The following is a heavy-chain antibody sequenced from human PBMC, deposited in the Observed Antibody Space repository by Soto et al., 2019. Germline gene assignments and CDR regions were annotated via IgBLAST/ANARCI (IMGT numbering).Heavy chain of an antibody. CDR1: EFSFSAYG. Sequence: QVQLVESGGGVVRPGRSLRLSCVASEFSFSAYGMHWVRLAPGKGLQWVAVISYDGNDKYYADSVKGRFTISRDDSKNTLYLQMNSLRREDTAMYYCARRKTVTNGHYSYYIDVWGKGTTVTVSS. J-gene: IGHJ6*03. CDR2: ISYDGNDK. V-gene: IGHV3-30*03. CDR3: ARRKTVTNGHYSYYIDV. D-gene: IGHD4-17*01.